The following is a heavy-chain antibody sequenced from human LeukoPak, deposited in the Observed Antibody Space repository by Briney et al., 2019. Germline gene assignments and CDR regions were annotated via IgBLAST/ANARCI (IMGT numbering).Heavy chain of an antibody. CDR2: INHSGST. Sequence: SETLSLTCAVYGGSFSGYYWSWIRQPPGKGLEWIGEINHSGSTNYNPSLKSRVTISVDTSKNQFSLKLSSVTAADTAVYYCARGLGATDSLVGYWGQGTLVTVSS. V-gene: IGHV4-34*01. CDR3: ARGLGATDSLVGY. CDR1: GGSFSGYY. J-gene: IGHJ4*02. D-gene: IGHD1-26*01.